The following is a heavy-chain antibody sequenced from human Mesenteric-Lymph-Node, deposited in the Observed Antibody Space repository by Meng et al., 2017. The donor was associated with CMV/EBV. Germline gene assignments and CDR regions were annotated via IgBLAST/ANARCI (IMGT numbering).Heavy chain of an antibody. CDR3: ARLGHDYGGNGESN. V-gene: IGHV1-8*01. J-gene: IGHJ4*02. CDR2: MNPNSGNT. D-gene: IGHD4-23*01. Sequence: ASVKVSCKASGYTFTSYDINWVRQATGQGLEWMGWMNPNSGNTGYAQKFQGRVTMTRNTSISTADMELSSLRSEDTAVYYRARLGHDYGGNGESNWGQGTLVTVSS. CDR1: GYTFTSYD.